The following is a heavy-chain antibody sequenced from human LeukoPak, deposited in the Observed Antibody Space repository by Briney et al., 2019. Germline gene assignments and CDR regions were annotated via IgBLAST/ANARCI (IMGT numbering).Heavy chain of an antibody. Sequence: GRSLRLSCAASGFTFSSYSMNWVRQAPGKGLEWVSYISSSSSTIYYADSVKGRFTISRDNAKNSLYLQMNSLRAEDTAVYYCASGGIAVADYYYGMDVWGQGTTVTVSS. CDR1: GFTFSSYS. J-gene: IGHJ6*02. CDR3: ASGGIAVADYYYGMDV. V-gene: IGHV3-48*01. D-gene: IGHD6-19*01. CDR2: ISSSSSTI.